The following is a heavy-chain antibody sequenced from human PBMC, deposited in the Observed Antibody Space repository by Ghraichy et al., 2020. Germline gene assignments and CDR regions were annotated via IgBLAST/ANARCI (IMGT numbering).Heavy chain of an antibody. CDR3: ARGLRFLEWLFDPYYYYYGMDV. D-gene: IGHD3-3*01. V-gene: IGHV4-34*01. CDR2: INHSGST. Sequence: TCAVYGGSFSGYYWSWIRQPPGKGLEWIGEINHSGSTNYNPSLKSRVTISVDTSKNQFSLKLSSVTAADTAVYYCARGLRFLEWLFDPYYYYYGMDVWGQGTTVTVSS. J-gene: IGHJ6*02. CDR1: GGSFSGYY.